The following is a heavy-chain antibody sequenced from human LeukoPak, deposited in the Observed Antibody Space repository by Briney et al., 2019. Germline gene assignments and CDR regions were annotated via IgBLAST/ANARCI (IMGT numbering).Heavy chain of an antibody. CDR1: GGSISSGSYY. V-gene: IGHV4-61*02. CDR3: ARDTGYGSGSYSDNYYFDY. Sequence: PSETLSLTCTVSGGSISSGSYYWSWIRQPAGKGLEWIGRIYTSGSTNYNPSLKSRVTISVDTSKNQFSLKLSSVTAADTAVYYCARDTGYGSGSYSDNYYFDYWGQGTLVTVSS. CDR2: IYTSGST. J-gene: IGHJ4*02. D-gene: IGHD3-10*01.